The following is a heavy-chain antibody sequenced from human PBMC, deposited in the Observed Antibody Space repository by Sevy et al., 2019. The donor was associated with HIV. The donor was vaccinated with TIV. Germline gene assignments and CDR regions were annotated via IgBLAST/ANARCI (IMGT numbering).Heavy chain of an antibody. D-gene: IGHD6-19*01. V-gene: IGHV1-46*01. Sequence: ASVKVSCKASGYTFTSYYIYWVRQAPGQGLEWMGLINPSSGGTIYAQRFQDRVTMTRDMPTSTVSMEVTSLRSEDTAVFYCARGSEGVGWMIDYWGQGTLVTVSS. CDR3: ARGSEGVGWMIDY. CDR2: INPSSGGT. CDR1: GYTFTSYY. J-gene: IGHJ4*02.